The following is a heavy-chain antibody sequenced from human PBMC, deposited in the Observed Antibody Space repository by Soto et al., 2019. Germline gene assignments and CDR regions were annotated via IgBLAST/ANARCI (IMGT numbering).Heavy chain of an antibody. CDR3: ARDGVEQLVYGMDV. J-gene: IGHJ6*02. CDR2: IIPIFGTA. D-gene: IGHD6-6*01. V-gene: IGHV1-69*01. Sequence: APGQGLEWMGGIIPIFGTANYAQKFQGRVTITADESTSTAYMELSSLRSEDTAVYYCARDGVEQLVYGMDVWGQGTTVTVSS.